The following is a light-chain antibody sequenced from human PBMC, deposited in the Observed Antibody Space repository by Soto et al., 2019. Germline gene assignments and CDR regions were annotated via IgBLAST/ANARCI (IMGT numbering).Light chain of an antibody. Sequence: QSVLTQPASVSGSPGQSITISGTGTSSDIGHYDYVSWYQQHPGKAPKLMIYHVTYRPSGVSNRYSGSKSGNSASLTISGLQADDEADYYCCSLTTSHTYVFGRGTKVTVL. V-gene: IGLV2-14*03. CDR3: CSLTTSHTYV. J-gene: IGLJ1*01. CDR2: HVT. CDR1: SSDIGHYDY.